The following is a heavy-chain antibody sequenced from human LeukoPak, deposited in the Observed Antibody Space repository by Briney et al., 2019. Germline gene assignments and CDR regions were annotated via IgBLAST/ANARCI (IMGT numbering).Heavy chain of an antibody. V-gene: IGHV4-39*01. CDR3: ARRVLMSSTGVPDTWLDP. CDR2: IYYTGST. Sequence: SETLSLTCTVSGGSISSSSHYWGWIRQPPGMGLEWIGNIYYTGSTNYNPSLKSRVTISVDTSKNQFSLNLGSVTAADTAIYYCARRVLMSSTGVPDTWLDPWGQGTLVTVSS. CDR1: GGSISSSSHY. J-gene: IGHJ5*02. D-gene: IGHD2-8*01.